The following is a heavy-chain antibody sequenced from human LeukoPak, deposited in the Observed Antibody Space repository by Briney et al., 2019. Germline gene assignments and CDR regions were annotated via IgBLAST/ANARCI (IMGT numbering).Heavy chain of an antibody. Sequence: GESLRISCKGSGYNFTNYWISWVRQMPGKGLEWMGITYPGDSDTTYSPSFQGQVTISADKSISTAYLQWSSLKASDTAMYYCVLISTDGPGGYFDYWGQGTLVTVSS. CDR2: TYPGDSDT. V-gene: IGHV5-51*01. J-gene: IGHJ4*02. CDR1: GYNFTNYW. D-gene: IGHD3-10*01. CDR3: VLISTDGPGGYFDY.